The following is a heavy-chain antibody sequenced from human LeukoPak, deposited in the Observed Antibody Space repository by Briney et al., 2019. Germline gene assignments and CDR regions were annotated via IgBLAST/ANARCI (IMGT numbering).Heavy chain of an antibody. J-gene: IGHJ4*02. CDR1: GGSISSYY. Sequence: PSETLSLTCTVSGGSISSYYWSWIRQPPGKGLEWIGYIYSSGSTNYNPSLKSRVTMSVDTSKNQFSLKLSSVTAADTAVYYCARRYSYYFESWGQGTLVTVSS. CDR3: ARRYSYYFES. CDR2: IYSSGST. D-gene: IGHD5-18*01. V-gene: IGHV4-59*01.